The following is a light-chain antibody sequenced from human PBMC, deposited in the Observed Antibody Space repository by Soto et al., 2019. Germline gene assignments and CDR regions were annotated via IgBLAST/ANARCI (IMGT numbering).Light chain of an antibody. Sequence: DIQMTQSPSSLSSSVGDRVTITCRARQSISSYLNWYQQKPGKAPKLLTYAASSLQSGVPSSFSGSGSGKDVTLTISSLQPEDFANYYCQQSYSTLTIGGGTKVEIK. CDR1: QSISSY. V-gene: IGKV1-39*01. CDR3: QQSYSTLT. J-gene: IGKJ4*01. CDR2: AAS.